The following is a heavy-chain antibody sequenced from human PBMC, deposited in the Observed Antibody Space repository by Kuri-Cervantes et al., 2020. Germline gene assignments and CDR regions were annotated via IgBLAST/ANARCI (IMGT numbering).Heavy chain of an antibody. J-gene: IGHJ6*03. CDR3: ARAHIAARRHQGRYYYYYMDV. D-gene: IGHD6-6*01. CDR2: ISWNSGSI. Sequence: SLRLSCAASGFTFDDYAMHWVRQAPGKGLEWVSGISWNSGSIGYADSVKGRFTISRDNAKNSLYLQMNSLRAEDTAVYYCARAHIAARRHQGRYYYYYMDVWGKGTTVTVSS. CDR1: GFTFDDYA. V-gene: IGHV3-9*01.